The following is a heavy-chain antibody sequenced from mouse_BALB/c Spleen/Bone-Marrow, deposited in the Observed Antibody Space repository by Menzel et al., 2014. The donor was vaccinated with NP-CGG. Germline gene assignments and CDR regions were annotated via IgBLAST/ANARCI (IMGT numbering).Heavy chain of an antibody. CDR1: GFNIKDTY. Sequence: DVQLQESGAELVKPGASVKLSCTASGFNIKDTYMHWVKQRPKQGLEWIGRIDPANGNTSYDPKFQGKATITADTSSNTAYLQRSSLTYEDTAVYYSANYGYKWYFDVWGAWTTVTVSS. V-gene: IGHV14-3*02. CDR3: ANYGYKWYFDV. CDR2: IDPANGNT. J-gene: IGHJ1*01. D-gene: IGHD2-14*01.